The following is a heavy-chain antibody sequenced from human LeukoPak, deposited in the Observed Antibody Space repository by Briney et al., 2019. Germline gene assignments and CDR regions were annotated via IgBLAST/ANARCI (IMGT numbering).Heavy chain of an antibody. D-gene: IGHD3-10*01. CDR3: AKEFLYGSGSYHYYYYYGMDV. Sequence: PGRSLRLSCAASGFTFSSYGVHWVRQAPGKGLEWVAVISYDGSNKYYADSVKGRFTISRDNSKNTLYLQMNSLRAEDTAVYYCAKEFLYGSGSYHYYYYYGMDVWGQGTTVTVSS. J-gene: IGHJ6*02. V-gene: IGHV3-30*18. CDR2: ISYDGSNK. CDR1: GFTFSSYG.